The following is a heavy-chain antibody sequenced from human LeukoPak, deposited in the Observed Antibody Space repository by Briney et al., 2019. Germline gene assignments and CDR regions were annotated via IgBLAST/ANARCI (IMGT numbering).Heavy chain of an antibody. CDR3: ARASTEYAVTDGFDT. CDR1: GFTFSSHN. D-gene: IGHD4-17*01. J-gene: IGHJ5*02. CDR2: VSFGSSYI. V-gene: IGHV3-21*06. Sequence: GGSLRLSCAASGFTFSSHNMQWVRQAPGKGLQWVSYVSFGSSYISYADSLKGRFTISRDDAKSSVYLEMTSLRTDDTAVYYCARASTEYAVTDGFDTWGPGTLVTVSS.